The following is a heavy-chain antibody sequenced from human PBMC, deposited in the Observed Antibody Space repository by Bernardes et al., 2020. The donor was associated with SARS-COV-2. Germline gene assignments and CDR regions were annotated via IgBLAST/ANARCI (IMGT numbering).Heavy chain of an antibody. V-gene: IGHV4-34*01. CDR1: GGSFSGYY. CDR3: ARVAKYCTGGNCYHNWFDP. J-gene: IGHJ5*02. D-gene: IGHD2-15*01. Sequence: SETLSLTCAVYGGSFSGYYWSWIRQPPGKGLEWIGEINHSGSTKYNPSLKSRVTISVDTSKNQFSLKLSSVTAADTAVYYCARVAKYCTGGNCYHNWFDPWGQGTLVTVSS. CDR2: INHSGST.